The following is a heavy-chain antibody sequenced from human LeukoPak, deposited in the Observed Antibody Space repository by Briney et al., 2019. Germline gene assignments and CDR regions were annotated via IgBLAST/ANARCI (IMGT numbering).Heavy chain of an antibody. CDR2: ISPYNGKT. D-gene: IGHD3-22*01. V-gene: IGHV1-18*01. CDR3: ASGYYSDGNGYSPADY. CDR1: GYIFSNFFSSYG. J-gene: IGHJ4*02. Sequence: ASVKVSCKASGYIFSNFFSSYGITWVRQAPGQGLEWMGWISPYNGKTKFAQKFQGRVTIRADTSMSTGYMELRSLRSDDTAVYYCASGYYSDGNGYSPADYWGQGTLVTVSS.